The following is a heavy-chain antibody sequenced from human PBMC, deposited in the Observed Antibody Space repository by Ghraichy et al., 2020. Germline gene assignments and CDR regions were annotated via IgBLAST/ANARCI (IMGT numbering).Heavy chain of an antibody. CDR2: ISGSGGST. D-gene: IGHD3-10*01. CDR1: GFTFSSCA. Sequence: GGSLRLSCAASGFTFSSCAMRWVRQAPGKGPEWVSAISGSGGSTYYADSVKGRFTISRDNSKNTLSLQMNSLRAEDTAVYYCAKHDASLVRGVIYYYYYGMDVWGQGTTVTVSS. CDR3: AKHDASLVRGVIYYYYYGMDV. V-gene: IGHV3-23*01. J-gene: IGHJ6*02.